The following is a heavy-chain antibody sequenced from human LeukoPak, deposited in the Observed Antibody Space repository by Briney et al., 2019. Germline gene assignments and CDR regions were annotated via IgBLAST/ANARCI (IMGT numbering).Heavy chain of an antibody. CDR2: ISYDGSNK. CDR3: PRVTSEASFDY. Sequence: PGGSLRLSCAASGFTFSNFAMHWVRQAPGKGLEWVALISYDGSNKYYADSVKGRFTISRDNSKNTLYLQMNSLRADDTAVYYCPRVTSEASFDYWAREPWSSSPQ. J-gene: IGHJ4*02. CDR1: GFTFSNFA. V-gene: IGHV3-30-3*01.